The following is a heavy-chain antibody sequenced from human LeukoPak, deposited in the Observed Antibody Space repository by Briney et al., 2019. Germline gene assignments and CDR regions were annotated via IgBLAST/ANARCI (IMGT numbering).Heavy chain of an antibody. CDR1: EFTFSSYA. Sequence: GGSLRLSCAASEFTFSSYAMHWVRQAPGKGLEWVAVISYDGSNKYYADSVKGRFTISRDNSKNTLYLQMNSLRAEDTAVYYCAREECDGGSCIDDYWGQGTLVTVSS. V-gene: IGHV3-30-3*01. D-gene: IGHD2-15*01. CDR3: AREECDGGSCIDDY. CDR2: ISYDGSNK. J-gene: IGHJ4*02.